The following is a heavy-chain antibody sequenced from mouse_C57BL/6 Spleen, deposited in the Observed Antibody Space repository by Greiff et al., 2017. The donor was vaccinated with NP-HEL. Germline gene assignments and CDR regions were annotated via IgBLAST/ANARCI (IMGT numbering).Heavy chain of an antibody. Sequence: EVKLMESGGGLVKPGGSLKLSCAASGFTFSSYAMSWVRQTPEKRLEWVATISDGGSYTYYPDNVKGRFTISRDNAKNNLYLQMSHLKSEDTAMYYCAREITTVVATPYFDYWGQGTTLTVSS. CDR2: ISDGGSYT. CDR1: GFTFSSYA. V-gene: IGHV5-4*01. D-gene: IGHD1-1*01. J-gene: IGHJ2*01. CDR3: AREITTVVATPYFDY.